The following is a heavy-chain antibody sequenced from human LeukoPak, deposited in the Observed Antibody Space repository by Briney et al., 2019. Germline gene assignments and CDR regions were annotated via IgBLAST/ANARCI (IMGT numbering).Heavy chain of an antibody. D-gene: IGHD6-13*01. CDR1: GGSISSYY. V-gene: IGHV4-59*12. Sequence: SETLSLTCTVSGGSISSYYWSWIRKPPGKGLEWIGYIYYSGSTNYNPSLKSRVTISVDTSKNQFSLKLSSVTAADTAVYYCARELAAARDYGMDVWGQGTTVTVSS. CDR3: ARELAAARDYGMDV. CDR2: IYYSGST. J-gene: IGHJ6*02.